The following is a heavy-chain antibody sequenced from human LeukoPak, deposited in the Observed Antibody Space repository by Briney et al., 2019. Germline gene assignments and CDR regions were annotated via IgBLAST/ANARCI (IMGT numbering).Heavy chain of an antibody. CDR2: ISSTSGYI. Sequence: PGGSLRLSCAASGFTFTNYRMTWVRQAPGKGLEWVSSISSTSGYIFYADSVQGRFTISRDNAKSSLYLQMNSLRAEDTAVYYCARENGDYADAFDIWAKGQWSPSLQ. V-gene: IGHV3-21*01. D-gene: IGHD4-17*01. J-gene: IGHJ3*02. CDR3: ARENGDYADAFDI. CDR1: GFTFTNYR.